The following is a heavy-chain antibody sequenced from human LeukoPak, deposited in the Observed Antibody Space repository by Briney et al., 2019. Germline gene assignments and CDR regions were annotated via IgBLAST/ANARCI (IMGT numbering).Heavy chain of an antibody. CDR1: GGSFSGYY. CDR2: INHSGST. V-gene: IGHV4-34*01. Sequence: SETLSLTCAVYGGSFSGYYWSWIRQPPGKGLEWIGEINHSGSTNYNPSLKSRVTISVDTSKHQFSLKLNSVTAADTAVYYCARPWDRIAARPDFDYWGQGTLATVSS. CDR3: ARPWDRIAARPDFDY. D-gene: IGHD6-6*01. J-gene: IGHJ4*02.